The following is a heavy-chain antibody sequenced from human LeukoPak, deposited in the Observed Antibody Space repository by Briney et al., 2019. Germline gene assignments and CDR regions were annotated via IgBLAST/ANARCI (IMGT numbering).Heavy chain of an antibody. CDR2: INGYGSST. V-gene: IGHV3-74*01. D-gene: IGHD5-18*01. CDR1: GFTFISYW. Sequence: PGGSLRLSCAASGFTFISYWMHWVRQAPGKGLLWVSRINGYGSSTDFADSVKGRFTISRDNAKNTLYLQMNSLRADDTAVYYCARDAPGNTALDYWGQGTLVTVSS. J-gene: IGHJ4*02. CDR3: ARDAPGNTALDY.